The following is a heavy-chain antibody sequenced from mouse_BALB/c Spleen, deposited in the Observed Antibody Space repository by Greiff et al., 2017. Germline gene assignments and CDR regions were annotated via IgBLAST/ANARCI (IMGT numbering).Heavy chain of an antibody. D-gene: IGHD1-1*01. CDR1: GYAFSSYW. V-gene: IGHV1-80*01. J-gene: IGHJ2*01. Sequence: VQLQQSGAELVRPGSSVKISCKASGYAFSSYWMNWVKQRPGQGLEWIGQIYPGDGDTNYNGKFKGKATLTADKSSSTAYMQLSSLTSEDSAVYFCARSGFITTVVPNFDYWGQGTTLTVSS. CDR3: ARSGFITTVVPNFDY. CDR2: IYPGDGDT.